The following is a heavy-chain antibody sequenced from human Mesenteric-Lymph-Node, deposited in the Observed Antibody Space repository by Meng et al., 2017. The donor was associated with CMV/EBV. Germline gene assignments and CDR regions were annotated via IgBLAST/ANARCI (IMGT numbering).Heavy chain of an antibody. Sequence: ASVKVSCKASGYTFTSYGISWVRQAPGQGLEWMGWISAYNGNTNYAQKLQGRVTMTTDTSTSTAYMELRSLRSDDTAVYYCAREFRRDGYDSGSQAQAYFFESWGQGTPVTVSS. V-gene: IGHV1-18*01. J-gene: IGHJ4*02. CDR1: GYTFTSYG. CDR3: AREFRRDGYDSGSQAQAYFFES. CDR2: ISAYNGNT. D-gene: IGHD5-24*01.